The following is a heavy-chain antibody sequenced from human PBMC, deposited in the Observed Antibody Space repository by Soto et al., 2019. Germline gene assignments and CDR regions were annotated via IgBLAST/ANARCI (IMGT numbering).Heavy chain of an antibody. J-gene: IGHJ6*02. D-gene: IGHD3-3*01. CDR1: GGTFSSYA. CDR2: IIPIFGTA. Sequence: ASVKVSCKASGGTFSSYAISWVRQAPGQGLERMGGIIPIFGTANYAQKFQGRVTITADESTSTAYMELSSLRSEDTAVYFCASTIFGVVTPQEPLPGYYGMDVWGQGTTVTVSS. CDR3: ASTIFGVVTPQEPLPGYYGMDV. V-gene: IGHV1-69*13.